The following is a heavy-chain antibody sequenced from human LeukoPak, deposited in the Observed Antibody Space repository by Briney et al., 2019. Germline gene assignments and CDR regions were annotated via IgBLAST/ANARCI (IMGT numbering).Heavy chain of an antibody. CDR2: IYYSGST. CDR3: ARGPPRGDTAMVIPLFF. D-gene: IGHD5-18*01. J-gene: IGHJ4*02. CDR1: GGSISSGGYY. V-gene: IGHV4-31*03. Sequence: PSETLSLTCTVSGGSISSGGYYWSWIRQHPGKGLEWIGHIYYSGSTYYNPSLKSRVTISVDTSKNQFSLKLSSVTAADTAVYYCARGPPRGDTAMVIPLFFGGQGTLVTVSS.